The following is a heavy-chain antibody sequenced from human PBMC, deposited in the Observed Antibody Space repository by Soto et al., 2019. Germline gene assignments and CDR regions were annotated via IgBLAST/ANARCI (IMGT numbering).Heavy chain of an antibody. CDR1: GGSFSGYY. J-gene: IGHJ3*02. D-gene: IGHD3-10*01. Sequence: QVQLQQWGAGLLKPSETLSLTCAVYGGSFSGYYWSWIRQPPGKGLEWIGEINHSGSTNYNPSLKSRFTISVDTSKNQFALKLSSVTAADTAVYYCAKVRGDETDAFDIWGQGTMVTVSS. CDR2: INHSGST. V-gene: IGHV4-34*01. CDR3: AKVRGDETDAFDI.